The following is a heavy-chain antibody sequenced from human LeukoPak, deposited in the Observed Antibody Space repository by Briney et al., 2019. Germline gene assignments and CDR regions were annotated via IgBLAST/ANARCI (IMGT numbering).Heavy chain of an antibody. J-gene: IGHJ4*02. V-gene: IGHV4-61*01. Sequence: PSETLSLTCTVSGYTISSSYYWSWIRQPPGKGLEWIGYFYYSGSTNYNPSLKSRVTISVDTSKNQFSLKLSSVTAADTAVYYCATGYSSGYYPFDYWGQGTLVTVSS. CDR1: GYTISSSYY. CDR2: FYYSGST. CDR3: ATGYSSGYYPFDY. D-gene: IGHD3-22*01.